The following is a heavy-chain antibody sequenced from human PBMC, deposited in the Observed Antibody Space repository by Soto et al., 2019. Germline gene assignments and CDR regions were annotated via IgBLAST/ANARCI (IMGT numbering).Heavy chain of an antibody. J-gene: IGHJ6*02. V-gene: IGHV1-46*01. CDR1: GYTFTSYY. CDR3: ARDSQEFERYNWNYGRGNYGMDV. CDR2: INPSDGST. Sequence: QVQLVQSGAEVKKPGASVKVSCKASGYTFTSYYMHWVRQAPGQGLDWMGIINPSDGSTSYAQKFQGRVTRTRDTSTCTVYMELSSLRSEDAAGYYCARDSQEFERYNWNYGRGNYGMDVWGQGPTVNVSS. D-gene: IGHD1-7*01.